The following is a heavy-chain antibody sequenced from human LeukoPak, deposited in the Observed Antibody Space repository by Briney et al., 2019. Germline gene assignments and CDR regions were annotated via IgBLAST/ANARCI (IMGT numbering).Heavy chain of an antibody. CDR1: GGSIIDSSYY. D-gene: IGHD6-13*01. CDR2: IYYFGTT. V-gene: IGHV4-39*07. CDR3: ARGSHAWYGQYYFDF. J-gene: IGHJ4*02. Sequence: SETLSLTCTVSGGSIIDSSYYWGWIRQPPGKGLEWIGNIYYFGTTLHNPSLKSRVTMSVDTSKNQFSLKLRSVTAADTAVYYCARGSHAWYGQYYFDFWGQGALVTVSS.